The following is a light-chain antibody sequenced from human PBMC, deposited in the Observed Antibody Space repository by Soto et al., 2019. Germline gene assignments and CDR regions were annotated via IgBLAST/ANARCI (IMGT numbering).Light chain of an antibody. CDR1: QTIRSY. CDR3: QHYNSYSEA. J-gene: IGKJ1*01. Sequence: EIVLTQSPATLSLSPGERATLSCRASQTIRSYLAWYRQKPGQAPRLLIYGASSRATGIPDRFSGSGSGTEFTLTISSLQPDDFATYYCQHYNSYSEACGQGTKVDIK. V-gene: IGKV3D-15*01. CDR2: GAS.